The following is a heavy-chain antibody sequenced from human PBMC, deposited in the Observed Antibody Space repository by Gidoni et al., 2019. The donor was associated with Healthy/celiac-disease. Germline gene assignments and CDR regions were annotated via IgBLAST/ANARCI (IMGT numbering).Heavy chain of an antibody. V-gene: IGHV3-13*01. CDR3: ARDRGQLAFDY. CDR2: IGTAGDT. D-gene: IGHD6-6*01. Sequence: EVQLVESGGGLVKPGGSLRLSCAASGFTFSSYDMHWVRQATGKGLEWVSAIGTAGDTYYPGSVKGRFTISRENAKNSLYLQMNSLRAGDTAVYYCARDRGQLAFDYWGQGTLVTVSS. J-gene: IGHJ4*02. CDR1: GFTFSSYD.